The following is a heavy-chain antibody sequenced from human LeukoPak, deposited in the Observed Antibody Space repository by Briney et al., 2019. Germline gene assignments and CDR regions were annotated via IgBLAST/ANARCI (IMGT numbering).Heavy chain of an antibody. V-gene: IGHV3-23*01. J-gene: IGHJ4*02. D-gene: IGHD2-21*02. Sequence: PGGSLRLSSAAPGYSFSIYAMGWVRQTPGKGLEWVSSIKNGGNDPFYADSVKGRFTISRDNSKNTLFLQLSSLRAEDSAVYYCARGGHDFNPFYWWGQGTLVTVSS. CDR3: ARGGHDFNPFYW. CDR2: IKNGGNDP. CDR1: GYSFSIYA.